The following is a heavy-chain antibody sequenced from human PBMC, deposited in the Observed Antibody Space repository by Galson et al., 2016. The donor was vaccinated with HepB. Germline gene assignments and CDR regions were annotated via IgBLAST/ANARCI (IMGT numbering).Heavy chain of an antibody. J-gene: IGHJ4*02. CDR2: IDYIGNT. CDR3: ATGMYEVALAY. CDR1: GGSISSNSYY. D-gene: IGHD2-8*01. Sequence: TLSLTCTVSGGSISSNSYYWSWIRHHPGKGLEWIGYIDYIGNTNYNPSLKSRVSISVDTSKNQFSLKLTFVTAADTAVYYCATGMYEVALAYWGQGTLVTVSS. V-gene: IGHV4-31*03.